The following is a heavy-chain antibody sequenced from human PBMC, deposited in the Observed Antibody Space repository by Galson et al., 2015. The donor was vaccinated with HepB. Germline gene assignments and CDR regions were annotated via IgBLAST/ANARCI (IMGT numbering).Heavy chain of an antibody. Sequence: SVKVSCKASGYTFTSYDINWVRQATGQGLEWMGWMNPNSGNTGYAQKFQGRVTMTRNTSISTAYMEPSSLRSEDTAVYYCARGRKSPYYDFWSGYWTGYYYYMDVWGKGTTVTVSS. CDR3: ARGRKSPYYDFWSGYWTGYYYYMDV. CDR1: GYTFTSYD. D-gene: IGHD3-3*01. J-gene: IGHJ6*03. CDR2: MNPNSGNT. V-gene: IGHV1-8*01.